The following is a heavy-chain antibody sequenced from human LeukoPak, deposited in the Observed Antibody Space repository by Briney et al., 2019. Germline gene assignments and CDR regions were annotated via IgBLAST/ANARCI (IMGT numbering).Heavy chain of an antibody. Sequence: GGSLRLSCAASGFTFSKYYMSWVRQAPGKGLEWVSAISGSGGSTYYADSVKGRFTISRDNSKNTLYLQMNSLRTEDTAVYYCAGHIVVVPAAIDYYYMDVWGKGTPVTVSS. D-gene: IGHD2-2*01. CDR2: ISGSGGST. V-gene: IGHV3-23*01. CDR3: AGHIVVVPAAIDYYYMDV. J-gene: IGHJ6*03. CDR1: GFTFSKYY.